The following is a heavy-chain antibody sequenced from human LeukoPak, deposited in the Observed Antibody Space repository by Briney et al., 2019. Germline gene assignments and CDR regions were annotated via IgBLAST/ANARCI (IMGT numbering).Heavy chain of an antibody. J-gene: IGHJ4*02. Sequence: SETLSLTCSVSGGTISSSYWSWMRQPPGKGLEWIGYIHYSGTTKYNPSLQSRVTISVDTSKNQFSPNLRSVTAADTAVYYCARGYFDSSGYSNPFDYWGQGTLVTVSS. CDR3: ARGYFDSSGYSNPFDY. CDR1: GGTISSSY. D-gene: IGHD3-22*01. V-gene: IGHV4-59*01. CDR2: IHYSGTT.